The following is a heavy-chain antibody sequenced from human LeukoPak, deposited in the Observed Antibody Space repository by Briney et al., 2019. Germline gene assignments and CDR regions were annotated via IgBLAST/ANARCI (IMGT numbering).Heavy chain of an antibody. Sequence: ASVKVSCKASGYTFSDYYTHWLRQAPGQGLEWMGWINPNSGATNYAQRFQGRVTMTRDTSISTAYMELSRLRSDDTAVYYCARDPIADIVASWYFDLWGRGTLVTVSS. CDR2: INPNSGAT. D-gene: IGHD5-12*01. V-gene: IGHV1-2*02. J-gene: IGHJ2*01. CDR3: ARDPIADIVASWYFDL. CDR1: GYTFSDYY.